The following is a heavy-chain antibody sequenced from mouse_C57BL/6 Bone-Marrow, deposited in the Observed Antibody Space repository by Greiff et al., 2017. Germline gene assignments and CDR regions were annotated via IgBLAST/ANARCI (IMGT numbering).Heavy chain of an antibody. CDR1: GYAFTNYL. V-gene: IGHV1-54*01. J-gene: IGHJ4*01. D-gene: IGHD1-1*01. Sequence: VQLQQSGAELVRPGTSVKVSCKASGYAFTNYLIEWVKQRPGQGLEWIGVINPGSGGTNYNEKFKGKATLTADKSSSTAYMQLSSLTSEDSAVYFCARSDYYYGSSYDYAMDYWGQGTSVTVSS. CDR2: INPGSGGT. CDR3: ARSDYYYGSSYDYAMDY.